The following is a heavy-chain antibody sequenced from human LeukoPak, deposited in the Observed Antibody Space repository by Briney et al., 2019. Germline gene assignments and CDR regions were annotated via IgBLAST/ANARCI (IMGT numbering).Heavy chain of an antibody. V-gene: IGHV4-39*07. CDR3: ARGVVEGSSSWYSGSFGVYYYYMDV. D-gene: IGHD6-13*01. J-gene: IGHJ6*03. CDR2: INHSGST. CDR1: GGSISSSSYY. Sequence: SETLSLTCTVSGGSISSSSYYWGWIRQPPGKGLEWIGEINHSGSTNYNPSLKSRVTISVDTSKNQFSLKLSSVTAADTAVYYCARGVVEGSSSWYSGSFGVYYYYMDVWGKGTTVTVSS.